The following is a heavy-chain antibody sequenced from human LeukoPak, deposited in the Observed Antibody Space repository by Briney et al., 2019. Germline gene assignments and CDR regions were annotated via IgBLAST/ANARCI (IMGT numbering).Heavy chain of an antibody. V-gene: IGHV4-34*12. CDR3: ARHKAPRLEWLSYFNWFDP. CDR1: GGSFGDDY. D-gene: IGHD3-3*01. J-gene: IGHJ5*02. Sequence: SETLSLTCAVYGGSFGDDYWTWIRQPPGKGLEWIGQIVHSGGTTYNPSLKSRVTISVDTSKNQFSLKLSSVTAADTAVYYCARHKAPRLEWLSYFNWFDPWGQGTLVTVSS. CDR2: IVHSGGT.